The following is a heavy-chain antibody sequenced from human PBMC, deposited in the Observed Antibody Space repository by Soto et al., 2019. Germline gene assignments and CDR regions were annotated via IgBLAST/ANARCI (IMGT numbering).Heavy chain of an antibody. Sequence: ASVKVSCKVSGYTLTELSMHWVRQAPGEGPEWMGGFDPEDGETIYAQKFQGGVTMTEDTSTDIAYMELSSLRSEDTAVYYCATGGNYPGWFDPWGQGTLVTVSS. CDR2: FDPEDGET. J-gene: IGHJ5*02. CDR3: ATGGNYPGWFDP. D-gene: IGHD4-4*01. V-gene: IGHV1-24*01. CDR1: GYTLTELS.